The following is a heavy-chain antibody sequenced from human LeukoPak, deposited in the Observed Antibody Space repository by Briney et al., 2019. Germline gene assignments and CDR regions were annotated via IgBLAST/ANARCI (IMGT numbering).Heavy chain of an antibody. CDR2: VSAGSTTTI. J-gene: IGHJ4*02. CDR1: GFTFSSFA. Sequence: GGSLRLSCAASGFTFSSFAMNWVRQAPGKGLEWLSYVSAGSTTTIYYADSVKGRFTISRDNAKNSLYLQMHSLRDEDTAVYYCARRGYTSAWDFWGQGTLVTVSS. V-gene: IGHV3-48*02. CDR3: ARRGYTSAWDF. D-gene: IGHD3-16*02.